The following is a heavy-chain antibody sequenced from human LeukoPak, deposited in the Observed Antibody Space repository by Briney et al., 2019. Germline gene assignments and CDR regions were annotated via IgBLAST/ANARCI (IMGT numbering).Heavy chain of an antibody. V-gene: IGHV4-59*01. CDR2: IYYSGST. CDR1: GCTITSYF. Sequence: SETLSLTCTVSGCTITSYFWRWMRQPPGKGLEWMGIIYYSGSTNYNPHLNSPGTISVDTTKNQFFLKLSSVTAADTAVYYCARDQLGGSSWYGFYYYYGMDVWGQGTTVTVSS. CDR3: ARDQLGGSSWYGFYYYYGMDV. D-gene: IGHD6-13*01. J-gene: IGHJ6*02.